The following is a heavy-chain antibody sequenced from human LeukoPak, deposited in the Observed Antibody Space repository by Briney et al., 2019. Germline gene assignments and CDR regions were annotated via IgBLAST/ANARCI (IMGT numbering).Heavy chain of an antibody. CDR2: ISAYNGNT. V-gene: IGHV1-18*01. CDR1: GYTFTIYG. D-gene: IGHD3-22*01. Sequence: GASVSVSCKASGYTFTIYGISGVRQARGQGREWMGWISAYNGNTNYAQKLQGRDTMTTDTSTSTAHMELSSLRSDDTAVYYCARHRLHRLYYDSSGYYHDAFDIWGQGTMVTVSS. CDR3: ARHRLHRLYYDSSGYYHDAFDI. J-gene: IGHJ3*02.